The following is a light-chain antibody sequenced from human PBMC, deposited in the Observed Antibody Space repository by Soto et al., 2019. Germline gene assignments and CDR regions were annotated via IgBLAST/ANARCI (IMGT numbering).Light chain of an antibody. Sequence: QSALTQPASVSGSPGQSITISCTGTSSDVGAYKYVSWYQQLPGTAPKLMIYEVTNRPSGVSNRFYGSKSGNTASLTISWLQAEDEADYYCSSYTSTSTLVVFGTGTKVTVL. V-gene: IGLV2-14*01. CDR2: EVT. J-gene: IGLJ1*01. CDR1: SSDVGAYKY. CDR3: SSYTSTSTLVV.